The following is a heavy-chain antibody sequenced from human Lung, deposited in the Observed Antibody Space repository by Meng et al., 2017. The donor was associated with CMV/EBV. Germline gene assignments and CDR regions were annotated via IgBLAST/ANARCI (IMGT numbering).Heavy chain of an antibody. D-gene: IGHD2-2*02. CDR1: GYTFTGYY. J-gene: IGHJ4*02. CDR3: ARGDCSSTSCYTWMDY. CDR2: INPNSGGT. V-gene: IGHV1-2*02. Sequence: ASVXVSXKASGYTFTGYYMHWVRQAPGQGLEWMGWINPNSGGTNYAQKFQGRVTMTRDTSISTAYMELSRLRSDDTAVYYCARGDCSSTSCYTWMDYWGQGTLVTVSS.